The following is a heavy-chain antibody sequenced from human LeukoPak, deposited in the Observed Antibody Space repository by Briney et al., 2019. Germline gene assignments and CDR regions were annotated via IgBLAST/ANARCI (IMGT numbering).Heavy chain of an antibody. V-gene: IGHV3-23*01. Sequence: PGGSLRLSCAASGFTFSSYAVSWVRQAPGKGLEWVSAISGSGGGTYYADSVKGRFTIFRDNSKNTLYLQMNSLSTEDTAVYYCAKTTTGYSSGRYPGWPVDYWGQGTLVTVSS. CDR2: ISGSGGGT. D-gene: IGHD6-19*01. CDR1: GFTFSSYA. J-gene: IGHJ4*02. CDR3: AKTTTGYSSGRYPGWPVDY.